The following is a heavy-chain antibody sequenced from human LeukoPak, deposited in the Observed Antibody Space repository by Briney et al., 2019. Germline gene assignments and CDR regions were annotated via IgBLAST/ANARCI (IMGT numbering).Heavy chain of an antibody. CDR1: GYTFTSYA. CDR3: ARMGINYDFWSGYPHDGMDV. CDR2: INPNTGVT. D-gene: IGHD3-3*01. Sequence: GASVKVSCKASGYTFTSYAMHWVRQAPGQGLEWMGRINPNTGVTSYAQKFQGRVTMTRDTSISTAYMELSSLRSEDTAVYYCARMGINYDFWSGYPHDGMDVWGQGTTVTVSS. J-gene: IGHJ6*02. V-gene: IGHV1-2*06.